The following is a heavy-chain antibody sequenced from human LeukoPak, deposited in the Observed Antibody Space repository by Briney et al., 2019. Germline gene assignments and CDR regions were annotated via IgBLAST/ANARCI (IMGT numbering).Heavy chain of an antibody. Sequence: GGSLRLSCAASGFTFSTYGMHWVRQAPGKGLEWVAVISSDGSNKYYADSVKGRFTISRDNSKSTLFLQMNSLRAEDTAVYYCAKDSTSYYYGLDYWGLGTLVTVSS. D-gene: IGHD3-22*01. V-gene: IGHV3-30*18. CDR1: GFTFSTYG. J-gene: IGHJ4*02. CDR3: AKDSTSYYYGLDY. CDR2: ISSDGSNK.